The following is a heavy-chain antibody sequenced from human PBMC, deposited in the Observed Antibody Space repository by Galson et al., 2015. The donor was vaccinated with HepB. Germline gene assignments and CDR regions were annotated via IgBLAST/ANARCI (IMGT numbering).Heavy chain of an antibody. D-gene: IGHD2-15*01. CDR3: ARDIGGGGYCSGGSCPRVKYYYYYYGMDV. Sequence: SVKVSCKASGGTFSSYAISWVRQAPGQGLEWMGGIIPIFGTANYAQKFQGRVTITADESTSTAYMELSSLRSEDTAVYYCARDIGGGGYCSGGSCPRVKYYYYYYGMDVWGQGTTVTVSS. J-gene: IGHJ6*02. V-gene: IGHV1-69*13. CDR1: GGTFSSYA. CDR2: IIPIFGTA.